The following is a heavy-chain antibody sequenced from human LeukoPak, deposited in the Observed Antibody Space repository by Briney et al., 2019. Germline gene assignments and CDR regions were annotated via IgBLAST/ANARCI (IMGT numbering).Heavy chain of an antibody. CDR1: GDSIGSHY. J-gene: IGHJ4*02. D-gene: IGHD3-22*01. Sequence: SETLSLTCTVSGDSIGSHYWSWIRQPAGKGLEWIGRIYTSGSTNYNPSLKSRVTMSVDTSKNQFSLKLSSVTAADTAVYYCARGAEGYYDSSGYYNPYWGQGTLVTVSS. CDR2: IYTSGST. CDR3: ARGAEGYYDSSGYYNPY. V-gene: IGHV4-4*07.